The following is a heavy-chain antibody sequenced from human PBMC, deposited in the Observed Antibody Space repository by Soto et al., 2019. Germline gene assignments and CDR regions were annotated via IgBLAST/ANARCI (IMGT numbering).Heavy chain of an antibody. CDR2: MNPNSATT. CDR1: GYTFTSYD. CDR3: ARRSNYHSFDI. J-gene: IGHJ3*02. Sequence: GASVKVSCKASGYTFTSYDVNWVLQATGQGLEWMGWMNPNSATTGYAQNFQGRVTMTRDTSISTAYMELSSLRSEDTAVYYCARRSNYHSFDIWGRGTMVTVSS. D-gene: IGHD4-4*01. V-gene: IGHV1-8*01.